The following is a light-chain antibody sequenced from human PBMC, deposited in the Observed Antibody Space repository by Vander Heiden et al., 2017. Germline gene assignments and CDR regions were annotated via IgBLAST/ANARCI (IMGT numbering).Light chain of an antibody. J-gene: IGKJ4*01. V-gene: IGKV3-20*01. CDR3: QQDGSSPLT. Sequence: EIVLTQSPGTLSLSPGERATLSCRASQSVSSSYLAWYQQKPGQAPRLLIYGASSRATGIPDRFSGSGSGTDFTLTIIRLEPEDIAVYYCQQDGSSPLTFGGGTKVEIK. CDR2: GAS. CDR1: QSVSSSY.